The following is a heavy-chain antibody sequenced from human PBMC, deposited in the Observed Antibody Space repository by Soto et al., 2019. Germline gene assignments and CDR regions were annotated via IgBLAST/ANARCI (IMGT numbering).Heavy chain of an antibody. CDR2: ISGSGGST. CDR1: GFTFSSFA. CDR3: ARLFSAAKGSPEDF. V-gene: IGHV3-23*01. D-gene: IGHD2-15*01. Sequence: GVSLRLSCVASGFTFSSFAMSWVRQAPGKGLDWVSAISGSGGSTYSADSVKGRFTISRDNSKNTLYLQMSSLRAEDTAVYYCARLFSAAKGSPEDFWG. J-gene: IGHJ6*01.